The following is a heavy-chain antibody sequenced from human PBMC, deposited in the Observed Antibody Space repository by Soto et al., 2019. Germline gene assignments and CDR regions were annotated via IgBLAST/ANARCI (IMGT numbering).Heavy chain of an antibody. J-gene: IGHJ4*02. CDR2: INPNGGST. D-gene: IGHD6-6*01. Sequence: QVQLVQPGAEVKKPGASVKFSCKASGYIFTNFYIHWVRQAPGQGLEWIGIINPNGGSTNYAQNFQGRVIMTRDTSTSTVDMDLSSLRSEDTAVYYCTRGLASGDYWGQGTLITVSS. CDR1: GYIFTNFY. V-gene: IGHV1-46*03. CDR3: TRGLASGDY.